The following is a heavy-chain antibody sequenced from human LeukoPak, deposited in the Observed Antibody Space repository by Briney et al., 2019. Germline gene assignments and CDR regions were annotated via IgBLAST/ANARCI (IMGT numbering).Heavy chain of an antibody. D-gene: IGHD2-8*01. CDR1: GFPFSDFS. CDR2: TNSGGTST. V-gene: IGHV3-23*01. Sequence: GGSLRPSCATSGFPFSDFSMSWVRQAPGKGLEWISTTNSGGTSTYYAESVKGRFTISRDNSKNTLYLQMSSLRVEDAALYYCAKQSYARSLGEGGPGTLVSVSS. J-gene: IGHJ4*02. CDR3: AKQSYARSLGE.